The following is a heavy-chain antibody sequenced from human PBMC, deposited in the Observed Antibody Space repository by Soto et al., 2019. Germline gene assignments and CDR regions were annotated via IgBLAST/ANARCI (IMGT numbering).Heavy chain of an antibody. CDR3: ARDIFDYFDY. CDR1: GGSISSYY. V-gene: IGHV4-59*01. J-gene: IGHJ4*02. Sequence: SETLSLTCTVSGGSISSYYWSWIRQPPGKGLEWIGYIYYSGSTNYNPSLKSRVTISVDTSKNQFSLKLSSVTAADTAVYYCARDIFDYFDYWGQGTLVTVSS. CDR2: IYYSGST.